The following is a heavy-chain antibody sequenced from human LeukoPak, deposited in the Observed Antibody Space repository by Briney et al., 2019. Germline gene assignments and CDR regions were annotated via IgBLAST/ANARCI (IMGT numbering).Heavy chain of an antibody. J-gene: IGHJ6*02. CDR1: GFTFDDYA. CDR3: ARGSGSYYYYGMDV. Sequence: GGSLRLSCAASGFTFDDYAMHWVRQAPGKRLEWVSGIIWKSGSIGYADSVKGRFTISRDNAKNSLYLQMNSLRDEDTAVYYCARGSGSYYYYGMDVWGQGTTVTVSS. D-gene: IGHD1-26*01. V-gene: IGHV3-9*01. CDR2: IIWKSGSI.